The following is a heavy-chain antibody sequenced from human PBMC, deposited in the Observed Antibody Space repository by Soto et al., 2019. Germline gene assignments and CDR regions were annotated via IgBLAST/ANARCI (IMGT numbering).Heavy chain of an antibody. CDR3: TRDLMDVVPPADDLFDP. CDR1: GFTFGSYW. J-gene: IGHJ5*02. Sequence: GGSLRLSCAASGFTFGSYWMSWVRQAPGKGLEWLATIKMDASEKKYVDSVKGRFTMSRDNAKNSLYLQMDSLRAEDTAVYYCTRDLMDVVPPADDLFDPWGQGILVTVSS. CDR2: IKMDASEK. V-gene: IGHV3-7*03. D-gene: IGHD2-2*01.